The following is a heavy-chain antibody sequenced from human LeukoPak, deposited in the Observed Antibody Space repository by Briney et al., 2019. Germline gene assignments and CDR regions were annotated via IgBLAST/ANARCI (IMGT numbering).Heavy chain of an antibody. V-gene: IGHV4-34*01. J-gene: IGHJ3*02. CDR3: ARRPWYYVAFDI. D-gene: IGHD1-7*01. CDR1: CGSFSGYY. Sequence: AQSLSLTCAVDCGSFSGYYCRWIRQPPRNGREWNGEINQSGTTNYNPSLKSRLPISAATSKSQFSLKLSSVTAADTAVYYCARRPWYYVAFDIWGQGTMVSVSS. CDR2: INQSGTT.